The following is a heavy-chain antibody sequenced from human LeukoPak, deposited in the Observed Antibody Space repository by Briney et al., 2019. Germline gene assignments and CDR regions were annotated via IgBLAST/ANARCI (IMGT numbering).Heavy chain of an antibody. CDR2: ISSSSYI. D-gene: IGHD6-13*01. CDR3: ARRRVGSWYLDY. V-gene: IGHV3-21*01. Sequence: PGGSLRLSCAASGFTFSSYSMNWVRQAPGKGLEWVSSISSSSYIYYADSVKGRFTISRDNAKNSLYLQMNSLRAEDTAVYYCARRRVGSWYLDYWGQGTLVTVSS. CDR1: GFTFSSYS. J-gene: IGHJ4*02.